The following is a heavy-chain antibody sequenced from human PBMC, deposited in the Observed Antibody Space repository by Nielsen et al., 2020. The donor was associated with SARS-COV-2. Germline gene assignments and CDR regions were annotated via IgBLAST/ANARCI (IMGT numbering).Heavy chain of an antibody. Sequence: GGSLRLSCAASGFTFSSNSMNWVRQAPGKGLEWVSYISSSSSTIYYADSVKGRFTISRDNAKNSLYLQMNSLRAEDTAVYYCARAFADDAFDIWGQGTMVTVSS. V-gene: IGHV3-48*04. J-gene: IGHJ3*02. CDR3: ARAFADDAFDI. CDR2: ISSSSSTI. CDR1: GFTFSSNS.